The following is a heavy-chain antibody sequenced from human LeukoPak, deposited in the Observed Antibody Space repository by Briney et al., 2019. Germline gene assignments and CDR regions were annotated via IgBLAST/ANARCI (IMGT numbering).Heavy chain of an antibody. CDR1: GFTFSTYV. CDR2: ISSTSSYI. CDR3: AGLWFGDRPPFDY. V-gene: IGHV3-21*01. Sequence: GGSLRLSCAASGFTFSTYVMNWVRQAPGKGLEWVSSISSTSSYIYYADSVKGRFTISRDNAKNSLYLQMNSLRAEDTAVYYCAGLWFGDRPPFDYWGQGALVTVSS. J-gene: IGHJ4*02. D-gene: IGHD3-10*01.